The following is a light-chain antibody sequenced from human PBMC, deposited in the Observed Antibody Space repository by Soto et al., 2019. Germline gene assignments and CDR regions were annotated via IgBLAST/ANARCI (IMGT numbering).Light chain of an antibody. J-gene: IGKJ1*01. V-gene: IGKV1-5*03. CDR1: QSISGS. CDR3: QQYNGYWT. Sequence: DIQMTQSPSTLSASVGDRVTITCRASQSISGSLAWYQQKPGKAPKLLIYEASNLKSGVPSRFSGSGSGTEYTLTISSLQHDASASYYCQQYNGYWTFGKGTRVEI. CDR2: EAS.